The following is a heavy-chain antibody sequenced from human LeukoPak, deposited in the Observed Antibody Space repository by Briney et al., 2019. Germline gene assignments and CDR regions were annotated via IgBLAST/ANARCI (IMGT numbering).Heavy chain of an antibody. Sequence: GGSLRLSCAASGFTFSDYYMSWIRQAPGKGLEWVSYISSSASTTYYADSVKGRFTISRDNSKNTLYLQMNSLRAEDTAVYYCAKAGSGYFLFDYWGQGTLVTVSS. V-gene: IGHV3-11*01. D-gene: IGHD3-22*01. CDR1: GFTFSDYY. J-gene: IGHJ4*02. CDR3: AKAGSGYFLFDY. CDR2: ISSSASTT.